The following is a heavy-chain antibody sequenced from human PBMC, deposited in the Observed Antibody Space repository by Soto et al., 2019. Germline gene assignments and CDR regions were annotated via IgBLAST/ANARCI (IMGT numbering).Heavy chain of an antibody. D-gene: IGHD6-19*01. V-gene: IGHV3-33*01. CDR2: IWYDGSNK. Sequence: QVQLVESGGGVVQPGRSLRLSCAASRFTFSSYGMHWVRQAPGKGLEWVAVIWYDGSNKYYADSVKGRFTISRDNSKNTLYLQMNSLRAEDTAVYYCARSGIAVAGRSYFDYWGQGTLVTVSS. J-gene: IGHJ4*02. CDR1: RFTFSSYG. CDR3: ARSGIAVAGRSYFDY.